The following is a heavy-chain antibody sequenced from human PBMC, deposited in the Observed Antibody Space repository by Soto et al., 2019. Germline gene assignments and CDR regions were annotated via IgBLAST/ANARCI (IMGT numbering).Heavy chain of an antibody. CDR2: ISGSGGST. Sequence: EVQLLESGGGLVQPGGSLRLSCAASGFTFNNYAVTWVRQAPGKGLEWVSTISGSGGSTYYADSVKGRFTISRDNSKNTLYLQMNSLRAEDTAVYYCAKDQGSSWYEIDYWGQGTLATVSS. J-gene: IGHJ4*02. CDR1: GFTFNNYA. CDR3: AKDQGSSWYEIDY. D-gene: IGHD6-13*01. V-gene: IGHV3-23*01.